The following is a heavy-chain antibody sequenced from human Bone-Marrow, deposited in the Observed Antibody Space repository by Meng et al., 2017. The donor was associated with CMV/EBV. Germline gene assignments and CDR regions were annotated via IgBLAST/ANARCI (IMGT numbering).Heavy chain of an antibody. V-gene: IGHV1-69*05. D-gene: IGHD4/OR15-4a*01. Sequence: SVKVSCKASGGTFSSYTITWVRQVPGQGLEWMGGIIPMFGTANYAQKFQGRVAITTDESTSTGYMDLSRLRSEDTAVYYCTRGDYGGMDVWGQGTTVTVSS. CDR3: TRGDYGGMDV. CDR2: IIPMFGTA. CDR1: GGTFSSYT. J-gene: IGHJ6*02.